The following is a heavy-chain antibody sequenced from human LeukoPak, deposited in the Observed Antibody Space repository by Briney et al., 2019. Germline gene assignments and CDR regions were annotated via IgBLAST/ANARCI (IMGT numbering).Heavy chain of an antibody. CDR3: ARDSGSYHYFDY. CDR2: ISYDGSNK. J-gene: IGHJ4*02. D-gene: IGHD1-26*01. Sequence: GGSLRLSCAASGFTFSCYAMHWVRQAPGKGLEWVAVISYDGSNKYYADSVKGRFTISRDNSKNTLYLQMNSLRAEDTAVYYCARDSGSYHYFDYWGQGTLVTVSS. V-gene: IGHV3-30-3*01. CDR1: GFTFSCYA.